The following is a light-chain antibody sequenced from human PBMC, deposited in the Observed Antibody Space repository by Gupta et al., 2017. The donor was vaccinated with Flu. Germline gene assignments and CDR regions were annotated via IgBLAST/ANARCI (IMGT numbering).Light chain of an antibody. CDR2: EVS. V-gene: IGKV2-30*01. J-gene: IGKJ2*02. CDR3: KRGTHPWT. CDR1: QSLVYKNGITY. Sequence: VTLGQAASISCMSSQSLVYKNGITYLTWFQQRPGQSPRRLIYEVSKRDSGVPDRFSGSGSVTDFTLKISRVDAEDVGVYYCKRGTHPWTFGQGTRLEI.